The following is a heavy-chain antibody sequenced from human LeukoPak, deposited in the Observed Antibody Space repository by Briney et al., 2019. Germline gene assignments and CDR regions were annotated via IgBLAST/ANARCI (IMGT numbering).Heavy chain of an antibody. J-gene: IGHJ4*02. CDR1: GGSFSGYY. V-gene: IGHV4-34*01. D-gene: IGHD6-19*01. Sequence: SETLSLTCAVYGGSFSGYYWSWIRQPPGKGLEWIGEINHSGSTNYNPSLKSRVTISVDTSKNQFSLKLSSVTAADTAVYYCARQEWLAYRFDYWGQGTLVTVSS. CDR3: ARQEWLAYRFDY. CDR2: INHSGST.